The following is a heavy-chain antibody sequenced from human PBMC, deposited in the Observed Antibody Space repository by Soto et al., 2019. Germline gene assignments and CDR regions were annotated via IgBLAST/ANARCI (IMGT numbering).Heavy chain of an antibody. D-gene: IGHD2-21*02. CDR2: ISYDGSNK. Sequence: QVQLVESGGGVVQPGRSLRLSCAASGFTFSSYAMHWVRQAPGKGLEWVAVISYDGSNKYYADSVKGRFTISRDNSKNTLYLEMKSLRGEEPAGFYCGGDLETIWGGGCYWGGGGDYWGQGTLVTVSS. CDR3: GGDLETIWGGGCYWGGGGDY. CDR1: GFTFSSYA. J-gene: IGHJ4*02. V-gene: IGHV3-30-3*01.